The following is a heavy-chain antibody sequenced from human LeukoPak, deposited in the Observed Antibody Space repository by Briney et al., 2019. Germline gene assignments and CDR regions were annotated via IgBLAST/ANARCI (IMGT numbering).Heavy chain of an antibody. CDR2: ISSSGTTI. CDR1: GFTFSDHY. CDR3: ARGLSSGTYGFDY. Sequence: GGSLRLSCAASGFTFSDHYMSWIRQAPGKGLEWVSYISSSGTTIYYADSVKGRFTISRDNAKNSLYLQMNSLRAEDTAVYYCARGLSSGTYGFDYWGQGTLVTVSS. J-gene: IGHJ4*02. V-gene: IGHV3-11*04. D-gene: IGHD1-26*01.